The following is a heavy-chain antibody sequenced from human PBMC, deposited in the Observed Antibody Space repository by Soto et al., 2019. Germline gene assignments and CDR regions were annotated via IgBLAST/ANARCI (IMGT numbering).Heavy chain of an antibody. V-gene: IGHV1-46*01. Sequence: ASVKVSCKASGYTFTSYYMHWVRQVPGQGLEWMGIINPSGGSTSYAQKFQGRVTMTRDTSTSTVYMELSSLRSEDTAVYYCARDRLVISINYYYGMDVWGQGTTVTVSS. CDR1: GYTFTSYY. J-gene: IGHJ6*02. D-gene: IGHD3-9*01. CDR3: ARDRLVISINYYYGMDV. CDR2: INPSGGST.